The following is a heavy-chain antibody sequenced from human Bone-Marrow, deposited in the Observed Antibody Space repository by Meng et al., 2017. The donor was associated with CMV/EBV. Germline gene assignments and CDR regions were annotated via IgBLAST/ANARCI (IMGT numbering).Heavy chain of an antibody. V-gene: IGHV1-18*01. D-gene: IGHD2-15*01. CDR3: ARVLSGRKGYYYYYGMDV. J-gene: IGHJ6*02. CDR1: GYTFTSYG. Sequence: ASVKVSCKASGYTFTSYGISWVRQAPGQGLEWMGWISAYNGNTNYAQKLQGRVTMTTDTSTSTAYMELRSLRSDDTAVYYCARVLSGRKGYYYYYGMDVWGQGTTVTVPS. CDR2: ISAYNGNT.